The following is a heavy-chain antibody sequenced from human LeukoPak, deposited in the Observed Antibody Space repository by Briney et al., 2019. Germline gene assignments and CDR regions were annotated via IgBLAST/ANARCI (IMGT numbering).Heavy chain of an antibody. J-gene: IGHJ4*02. CDR1: GFTVSNYW. CDR2: INTDGSST. Sequence: GSLRLSCAASGFTVSNYWMYWVRQAPGKGLVCVSRINTDGSSTSYADSVTGRFTISRDDAKNTLYLQMNSLRTEDTAVYYCTISAPGKRYFDNWGQGTLVTVSS. D-gene: IGHD3-10*01. CDR3: TISAPGKRYFDN. V-gene: IGHV3-74*03.